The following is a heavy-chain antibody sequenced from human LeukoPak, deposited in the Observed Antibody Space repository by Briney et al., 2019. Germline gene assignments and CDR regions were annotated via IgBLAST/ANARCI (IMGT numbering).Heavy chain of an antibody. Sequence: PGGSLRLSCAVSGITLSNYGMSWVRQGPGKGLEWVAGISDRGGRTNYADSVKGRFTISRDNPKNTLYLQMNSLRAEDTAVYFCAKRGVVIRVILVGFHKEAYYFDSWGQGALVTVSS. J-gene: IGHJ4*02. V-gene: IGHV3-23*01. D-gene: IGHD3-22*01. CDR2: ISDRGGRT. CDR1: GITLSNYG. CDR3: AKRGVVIRVILVGFHKEAYYFDS.